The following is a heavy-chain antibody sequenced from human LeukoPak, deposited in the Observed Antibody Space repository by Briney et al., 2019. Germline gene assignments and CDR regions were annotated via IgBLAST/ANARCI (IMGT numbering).Heavy chain of an antibody. CDR1: GYTFTAYG. J-gene: IGHJ3*02. D-gene: IGHD6-19*01. CDR3: AREGAVAGNAFDI. Sequence: SVKVSCKASGYTFTAYGISWVRQAPGQGLEWMGGIIPIFGTANYAQKFQGRVTITADKSTSTAYMELSSLRSEDTAVYYCAREGAVAGNAFDIWGQGTMVTVSS. CDR2: IIPIFGTA. V-gene: IGHV1-69*06.